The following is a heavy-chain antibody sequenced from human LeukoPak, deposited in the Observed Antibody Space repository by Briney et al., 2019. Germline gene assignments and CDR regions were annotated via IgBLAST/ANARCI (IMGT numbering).Heavy chain of an antibody. CDR2: IYYSGST. CDR1: GGSISSGDYY. J-gene: IGHJ4*02. V-gene: IGHV4-30-4*01. D-gene: IGHD4-17*01. Sequence: SETLSLTCTVSGGSISSGDYYWGWIRQPPGKGLEWIGYIYYSGSTYYDPSLKSRVTISVDTSKNQFSLKLSSVTAADTAVYYCARDLYGDYGLDYWGQGTLVTVSS. CDR3: ARDLYGDYGLDY.